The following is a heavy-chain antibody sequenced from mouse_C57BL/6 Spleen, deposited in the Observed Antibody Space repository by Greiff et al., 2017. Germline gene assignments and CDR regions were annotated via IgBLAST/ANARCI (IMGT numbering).Heavy chain of an antibody. V-gene: IGHV5-4*01. CDR2: ISDGGSYT. J-gene: IGHJ2*01. CDR1: GFTFSSYA. CDR3: ARDSGYYGSDD. Sequence: EVMLVESGGGLVKPGGSLKLSCAASGFTFSSYAMSWVRQTPEKRLEWVATISDGGSYTYYPDNVKGRFTISRDNAKNNLYLQMSHLKSEDTAMYYCARDSGYYGSDDWGQGTTLTVSS. D-gene: IGHD1-1*01.